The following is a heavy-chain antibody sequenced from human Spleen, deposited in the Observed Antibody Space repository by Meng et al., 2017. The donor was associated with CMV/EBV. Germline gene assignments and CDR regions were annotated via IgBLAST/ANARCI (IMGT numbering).Heavy chain of an antibody. V-gene: IGHV3-21*01. J-gene: IGHJ5*02. Sequence: TFSSYSMNWVRQAPGKGLEWVSSISSSSSYIYYADSVKGRFTISRDNAKNSLYLQMNSLRAEDTAVYYCARELVVVPAAIRGGNWFDPWGQGTLVTVSS. CDR3: ARELVVVPAAIRGGNWFDP. CDR1: TFSSYS. CDR2: ISSSSSYI. D-gene: IGHD2-2*01.